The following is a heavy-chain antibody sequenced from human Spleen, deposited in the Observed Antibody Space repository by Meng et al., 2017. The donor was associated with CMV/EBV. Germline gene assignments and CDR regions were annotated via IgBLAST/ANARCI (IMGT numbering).Heavy chain of an antibody. Sequence: GSLRLSCAASGFTFSDYYMSWIRQPPGKGLEWIGSIYHSGSTYYNPSLRSRVTISVDTSKNQFSLRLSSVTAADTAVYYCARVDSGWYWNYWGQGTLVTVSS. D-gene: IGHD6-19*01. CDR2: IYHSGST. V-gene: IGHV4-38-2*01. J-gene: IGHJ4*02. CDR3: ARVDSGWYWNY. CDR1: GFTFSDYY.